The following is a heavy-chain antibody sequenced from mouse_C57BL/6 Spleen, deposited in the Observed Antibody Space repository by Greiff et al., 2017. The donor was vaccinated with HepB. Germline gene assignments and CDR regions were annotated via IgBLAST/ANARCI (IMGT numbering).Heavy chain of an antibody. Sequence: EVKLLESGPGLVKPSQSLSLTCSVTGYSITSGYYWNWIRQFPGNKLEWMGYISYDGSNNYNPSLKNRISITRDTSKNQFFLKLNSVTTEDTATYYCARGGESTMVTTTGFDYWGQGTTLTVSS. CDR2: ISYDGSN. J-gene: IGHJ2*01. V-gene: IGHV3-6*01. D-gene: IGHD2-2*01. CDR3: ARGGESTMVTTTGFDY. CDR1: GYSITSGYY.